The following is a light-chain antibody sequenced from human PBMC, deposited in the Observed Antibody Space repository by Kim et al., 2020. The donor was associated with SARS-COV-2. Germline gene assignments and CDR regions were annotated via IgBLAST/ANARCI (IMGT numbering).Light chain of an antibody. CDR3: QSADSSGNYVV. Sequence: SYELTQPHSVSVSPGQTARIICSGDALPKQYAYWYQQKPGQAPVVVLYKDSERPSGIPERFSGSSSGTTVTLTISGVQAEDEAAYYCQSADSSGNYVVFGGGTQLTVL. V-gene: IGLV3-25*03. CDR1: ALPKQY. CDR2: KDS. J-gene: IGLJ2*01.